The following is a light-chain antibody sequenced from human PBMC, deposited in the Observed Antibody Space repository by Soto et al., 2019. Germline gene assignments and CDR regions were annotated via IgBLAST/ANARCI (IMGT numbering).Light chain of an antibody. V-gene: IGKV3-20*01. CDR2: GAS. CDR1: QSVSNNY. CDR3: QQYAASPRT. J-gene: IGKJ1*01. Sequence: EIVLTQSPGTLSLSPRERATLSCRASQSVSNNYLAWYQHRPGQAPRLLIYGASTRAPGIPDRFSGSGSGTDFTLTISRLEPEEFAGYYCQQYAASPRTFGQGTQVEV.